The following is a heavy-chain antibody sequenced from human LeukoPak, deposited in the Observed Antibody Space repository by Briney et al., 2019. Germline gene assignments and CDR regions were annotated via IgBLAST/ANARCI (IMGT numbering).Heavy chain of an antibody. Sequence: SETLSLTCPVSGDSITSSNWWSWVRQPPGKGLEWIGEIYHSGTTNYNPSPKSRVTMSVDKSNNHFSLRLNSVTAADTAMYYCARIFGDYHRYYFDYWGQGILVTVSS. CDR2: IYHSGTT. CDR1: GDSITSSNW. D-gene: IGHD4-17*01. J-gene: IGHJ4*02. V-gene: IGHV4-4*02. CDR3: ARIFGDYHRYYFDY.